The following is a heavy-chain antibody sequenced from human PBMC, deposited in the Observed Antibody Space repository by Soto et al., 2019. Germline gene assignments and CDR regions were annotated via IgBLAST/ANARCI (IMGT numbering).Heavy chain of an antibody. CDR1: GFTFSSYA. CDR2: ISYDGSNK. D-gene: IGHD6-13*01. Sequence: GGSLILSCAASGFTFSSYAMHWVRQAPGKGLEWVAVISYDGSNKYYADSVKGRFTISRDNSKNTLYLQMNSLRAEDTAVYYCARDPSAAGTGPYYFDYWGQGTLVTVSS. J-gene: IGHJ4*02. CDR3: ARDPSAAGTGPYYFDY. V-gene: IGHV3-30-3*01.